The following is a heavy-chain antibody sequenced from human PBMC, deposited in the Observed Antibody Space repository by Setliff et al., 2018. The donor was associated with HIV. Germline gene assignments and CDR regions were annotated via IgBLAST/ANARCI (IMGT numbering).Heavy chain of an antibody. CDR3: ARRTIWGDAFDI. CDR1: GYSISSNDW. J-gene: IGHJ3*02. Sequence: LSLTCVVSGYSISSNDWWGWIRQSPGKGLEWIGYIYYSGSIYYNPSLKSRVTMSVETSENQFSLRLNSVTAADTAVYYCARRTIWGDAFDIWGRGTMVTVSS. V-gene: IGHV4-28*02. CDR2: IYYSGSI. D-gene: IGHD3-16*01.